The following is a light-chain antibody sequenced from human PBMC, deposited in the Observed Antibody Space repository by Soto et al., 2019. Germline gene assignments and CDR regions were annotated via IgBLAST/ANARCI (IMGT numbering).Light chain of an antibody. V-gene: IGLV1-40*01. Sequence: QSVLTQPPSVSGAPGQRVTISCTGSSSNIGAVYDVHWYQQLPGTAPKLLIYGNSNRPSGVPDRFSGSKSGTSASLAITGLQAEDEADYYCQSYDSSLRGEVFGGGTQLTVL. CDR1: SSNIGAVYD. CDR2: GNS. J-gene: IGLJ2*01. CDR3: QSYDSSLRGEV.